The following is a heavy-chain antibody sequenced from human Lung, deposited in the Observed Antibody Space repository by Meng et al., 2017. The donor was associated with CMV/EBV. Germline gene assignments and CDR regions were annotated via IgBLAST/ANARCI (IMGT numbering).Heavy chain of an antibody. CDR1: GFTVSSSE. V-gene: IGHV3-38-3*01. D-gene: IGHD1-26*01. Sequence: GGSLRLXCAASGFTVSSSEMSWVRQAPGKGLEWVSSISDGSTYYADSRKGRFTISRDNSKNTLHLQMNSLRAEDTAVYYCARSYNGKYYPPYYYYYYGMDVWXQGTTVTVSS. CDR3: ARSYNGKYYPPYYYYYYGMDV. CDR2: ISDGST. J-gene: IGHJ6*02.